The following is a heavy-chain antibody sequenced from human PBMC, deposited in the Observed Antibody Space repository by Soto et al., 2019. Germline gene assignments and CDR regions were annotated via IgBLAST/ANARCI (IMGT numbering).Heavy chain of an antibody. CDR2: INPSGGGT. D-gene: IGHD3-3*01. CDR3: ARLLGFHNTPPFWLGYFDY. Sequence: ASVKVSCKASGYNFIGQYIHWVRQAPGQGLEWMGIINPSGGGTTYAQKFQGRVVMTSDASTSTVHVELSSLTSEDTAIYFCARLLGFHNTPPFWLGYFDYWGQGTLVTVSS. CDR1: GYNFIGQY. V-gene: IGHV1-46*01. J-gene: IGHJ4*02.